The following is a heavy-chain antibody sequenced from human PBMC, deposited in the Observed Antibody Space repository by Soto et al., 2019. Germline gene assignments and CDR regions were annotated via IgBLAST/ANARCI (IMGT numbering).Heavy chain of an antibody. CDR2: ISGYNGNT. Sequence: ASVKVSCKASGYTFTSYYISWVRQAPGQGLEWMGWISGYNGNTNYAQKLQGRVTMTTDTSTSTAYMELRGLRSEDTAVYYCARWYSSSWYHYYYYGMDVWGQGTTVTVSS. CDR1: GYTFTSYY. D-gene: IGHD6-13*01. CDR3: ARWYSSSWYHYYYYGMDV. V-gene: IGHV1-18*01. J-gene: IGHJ6*02.